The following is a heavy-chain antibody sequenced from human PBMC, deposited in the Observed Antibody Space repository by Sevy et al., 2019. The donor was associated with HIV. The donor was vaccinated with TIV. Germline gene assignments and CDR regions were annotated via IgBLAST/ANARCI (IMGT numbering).Heavy chain of an antibody. CDR2: IWYDGSNK. Sequence: GGSLRLSCAASGFTFSSYGMHWVRQAPGKGLEWVAVIWYDGSNKYYADSVKGRFTISRDNSKNTLYLQMNSLRADDTAVYYCARALSNYDFWSGYYYYYYYGMDVWGQGTTVTVSS. D-gene: IGHD3-3*01. CDR1: GFTFSSYG. J-gene: IGHJ6*02. V-gene: IGHV3-33*01. CDR3: ARALSNYDFWSGYYYYYYYGMDV.